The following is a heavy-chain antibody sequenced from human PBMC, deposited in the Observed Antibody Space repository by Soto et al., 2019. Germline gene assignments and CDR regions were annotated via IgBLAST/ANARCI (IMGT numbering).Heavy chain of an antibody. Sequence: SETLSLTCAVYGGSFSGYYWSWIRQPPGKGLEWIGEINHSGSTNYNPSLKSRVTISVDTSKNQFSLKLSSVTAADTAVYYCARNGRRRTPIDYWGQGTLVTVSS. CDR3: ARNGRRRTPIDY. D-gene: IGHD1-1*01. CDR1: GGSFSGYY. J-gene: IGHJ4*02. CDR2: INHSGST. V-gene: IGHV4-34*01.